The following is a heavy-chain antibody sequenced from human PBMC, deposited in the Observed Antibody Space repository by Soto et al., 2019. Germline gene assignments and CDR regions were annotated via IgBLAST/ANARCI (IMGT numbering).Heavy chain of an antibody. D-gene: IGHD2-8*01. Sequence: SETLSLTCTVSGGTIKYYFWTSLPHSPEKGLERMGYVYSSGSTHYNPSLKSLLTMSVDTSKSHFSLRLTSVTTADTATYYCARADRFGVSISSLDLWGQGILVTVAS. CDR3: ARADRFGVSISSLDL. CDR2: VYSSGST. V-gene: IGHV4-59*01. CDR1: GGTIKYYF. J-gene: IGHJ4*02.